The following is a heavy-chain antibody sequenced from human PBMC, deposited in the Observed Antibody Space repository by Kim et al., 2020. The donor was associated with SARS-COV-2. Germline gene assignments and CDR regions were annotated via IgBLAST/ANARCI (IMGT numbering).Heavy chain of an antibody. Sequence: GGSLRLSCAASGFTFSSYAMSWVRQAPGKGLEWVSAISGSGGSTYYADSVKGRFTISRDNSKNTLYLQMNSLRAEDTAVYYCAKTSVAARPGRAVNAFDIWGQGTMVTVSS. D-gene: IGHD6-6*01. CDR1: GFTFSSYA. V-gene: IGHV3-23*01. CDR3: AKTSVAARPGRAVNAFDI. CDR2: ISGSGGST. J-gene: IGHJ3*02.